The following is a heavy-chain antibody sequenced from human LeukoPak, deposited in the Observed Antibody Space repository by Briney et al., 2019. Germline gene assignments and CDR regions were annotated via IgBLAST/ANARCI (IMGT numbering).Heavy chain of an antibody. CDR3: ASSALADETWDCSGGSCSYYYYYYGMDV. CDR1: GGSISSYY. V-gene: IGHV4-59*01. Sequence: PSETLSLTCTVSGGSISSYYWSWIGQPPGKGLEWIGYIYYSGSTNYNPSLKSRVTISVDTSKNQFSLKLSSVTAADTAVYYCASSALADETWDCSGGSCSYYYYYYGMDVWGQGTTVTVSS. D-gene: IGHD2-15*01. CDR2: IYYSGST. J-gene: IGHJ6*02.